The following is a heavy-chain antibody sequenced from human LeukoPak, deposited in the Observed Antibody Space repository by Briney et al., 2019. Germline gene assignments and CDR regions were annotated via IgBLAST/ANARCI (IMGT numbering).Heavy chain of an antibody. CDR1: GFTFSSYA. CDR3: ARGRVNYYDSSGYHDAFDI. Sequence: LRLSCAASGFTFSSYALHWVRQAPGTGLEWVAVICYDGSNKYYADSVKGRFTISRDNSKNTLYLQMNSLRAEDTAVYYCARGRVNYYDSSGYHDAFDIWGQGTMVTVSS. J-gene: IGHJ3*02. V-gene: IGHV3-33*08. D-gene: IGHD3-22*01. CDR2: ICYDGSNK.